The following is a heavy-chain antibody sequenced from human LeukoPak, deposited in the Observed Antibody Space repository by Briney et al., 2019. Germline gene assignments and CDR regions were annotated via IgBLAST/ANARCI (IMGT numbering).Heavy chain of an antibody. CDR1: GFSLSGYW. J-gene: IGHJ4*02. CDR2: ISSSGSTI. CDR3: ARRGYYDSSGYVDY. D-gene: IGHD3-22*01. Sequence: GGSLRLSCAASGFSLSGYWMNWVRQAPGKGLEWVSYISSSGSTIYYADSVKGRFTISRDNAKNSLYLQMNSLRAEDTAVYYCARRGYYDSSGYVDYWGQGTLVTVSS. V-gene: IGHV3-48*04.